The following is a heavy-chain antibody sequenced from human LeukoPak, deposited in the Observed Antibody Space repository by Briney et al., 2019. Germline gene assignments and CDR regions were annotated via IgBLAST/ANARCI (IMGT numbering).Heavy chain of an antibody. J-gene: IGHJ6*02. CDR2: TYYRSTWYN. Sequence: SQTLSLTCAISGDSVSSNSVTWNWIRQSPSRGLEWLGRTYYRSTWYNDYAVSVRGRITVNPDTSKNQFSLHLNSVTPEDTAVYYCARDSSSPYYYYGMDVWGQGTTVTVSS. V-gene: IGHV6-1*01. D-gene: IGHD6-13*01. CDR3: ARDSSSPYYYYGMDV. CDR1: GDSVSSNSVT.